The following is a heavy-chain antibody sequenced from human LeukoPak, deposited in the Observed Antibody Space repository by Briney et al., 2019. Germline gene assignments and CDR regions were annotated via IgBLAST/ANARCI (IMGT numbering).Heavy chain of an antibody. J-gene: IGHJ4*02. CDR3: ASGTPNYFDY. Sequence: SETLSLTCTVSGGSISSSTYCWSWVRQPPGKGLEWIGYIYYSGSIYYNPSLKSRVTMSVDTSKNQFSLKLSSVTAVDTAVYYCASGTPNYFDYWGQGTLVTVSS. D-gene: IGHD1-26*01. V-gene: IGHV4-39*07. CDR1: GGSISSSTYC. CDR2: IYYSGSI.